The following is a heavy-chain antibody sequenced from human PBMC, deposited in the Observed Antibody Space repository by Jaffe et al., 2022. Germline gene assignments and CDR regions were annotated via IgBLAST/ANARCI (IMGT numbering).Heavy chain of an antibody. CDR3: ARGRLDPYYYYYYMDV. CDR1: GYTFTSYD. V-gene: IGHV1-8*01. J-gene: IGHJ6*03. Sequence: QVQLVQSGAEVKKPGASVKVSCKASGYTFTSYDINWVRQATGQGLEWMGWMNPNSGNTGYAQKFQGRVTMTRNTSISTAYMELSSLRSEDTAVYYCARGRLDPYYYYYYMDVWGKGTTVTVSS. D-gene: IGHD1-1*01. CDR2: MNPNSGNT.